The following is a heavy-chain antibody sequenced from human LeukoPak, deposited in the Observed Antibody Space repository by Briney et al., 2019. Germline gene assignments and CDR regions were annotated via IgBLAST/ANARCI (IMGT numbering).Heavy chain of an antibody. CDR3: ARVRVYDILTGPYYYYMDV. J-gene: IGHJ6*03. D-gene: IGHD3-9*01. CDR1: GDSVSSNSAA. Sequence: SQTLSLTCAISGDSVSSNSAAWNWIRQSPSRGLEWLGRTYYRSKWYNDYAVSVKSRITINPDTSKNQFSLQLNSVTPEDTAVYYCARVRVYDILTGPYYYYMDVWGKGTTVTVSS. CDR2: TYYRSKWYN. V-gene: IGHV6-1*01.